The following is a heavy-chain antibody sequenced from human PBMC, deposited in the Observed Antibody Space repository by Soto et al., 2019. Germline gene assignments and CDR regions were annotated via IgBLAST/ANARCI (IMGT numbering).Heavy chain of an antibody. Sequence: PSETLPLTCAVSGYSISSGHHWGWLRQPPGKGLEWIGSIYRGGSTYYNPSLNSRVTLSIDMTNNHVSLILNSVAAADTAVYYCARVGPWVPYFYDSSPYTFENCYDPWGQVTLVTVSS. CDR2: IYRGGST. CDR1: GYSISSGHH. CDR3: ARVGPWVPYFYDSSPYTFENCYDP. D-gene: IGHD3-22*01. V-gene: IGHV4-38-2*01. J-gene: IGHJ5*02.